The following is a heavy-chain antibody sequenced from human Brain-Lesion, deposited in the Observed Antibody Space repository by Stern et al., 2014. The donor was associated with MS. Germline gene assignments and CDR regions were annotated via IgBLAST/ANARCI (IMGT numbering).Heavy chain of an antibody. V-gene: IGHV4-4*02. D-gene: IGHD6-13*01. CDR1: GGSISRSNW. J-gene: IGHJ4*02. Sequence: DQLVESGPGLVKPSGTLSLTCAVSGGSISRSNWWSWVRQSPGKGLEWIGESDHSGSTIYNPSLKSRVTVSVDKSKNRFSLTLSSVPAADTAVYFCARFPASRPHVFDSWGQGTLVTVSS. CDR3: ARFPASRPHVFDS. CDR2: SDHSGST.